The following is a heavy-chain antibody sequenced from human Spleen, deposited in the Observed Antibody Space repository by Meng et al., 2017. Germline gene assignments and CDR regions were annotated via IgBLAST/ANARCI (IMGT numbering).Heavy chain of an antibody. CDR3: ARGLRYSNYGWCDL. V-gene: IGHV4-34*01. CDR2: INHSGST. J-gene: IGHJ5*02. D-gene: IGHD4-11*01. Sequence: QVQLQPWGAGLLKPSETLSLTRAVYGGSFSGYYWSWIRQPPGKGLEWIGEINHSGSTNYNPSLKSRVTISVDTSKNQFSLKLSSLNAADTDVYYCARGLRYSNYGWCDLWGQGTLVTVSS. CDR1: GGSFSGYY.